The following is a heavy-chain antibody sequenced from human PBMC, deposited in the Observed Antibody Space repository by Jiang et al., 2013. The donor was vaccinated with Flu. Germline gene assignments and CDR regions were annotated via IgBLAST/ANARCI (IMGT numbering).Heavy chain of an antibody. Sequence: PGLVKPSETLSLTCTVSGGSISSYYWSWIRQPPGKGLEWIGYIYYSGSTNYNPSLKSRVTISVDTSKNQFSLKLSSVTAADTAVYYCARHHEYSSSWEYYYYGMDVWGQGTTVTVSS. V-gene: IGHV4-59*01. J-gene: IGHJ6*02. CDR2: IYYSGST. CDR1: GGSISSYY. CDR3: ARHHEYSSSWEYYYYGMDV. D-gene: IGHD6-6*01.